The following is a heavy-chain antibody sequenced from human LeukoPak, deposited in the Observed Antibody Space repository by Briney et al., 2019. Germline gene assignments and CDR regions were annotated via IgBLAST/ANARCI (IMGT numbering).Heavy chain of an antibody. D-gene: IGHD4-17*01. CDR2: IRYDGTNK. CDR3: VKGYGDFVDY. CDR1: GFTFSNYG. J-gene: IGHJ4*02. Sequence: GGSLRLSCAASGFTFSNYGMHWVRQAPGKGLEWVAFIRYDGTNKYYADSVKGRFTISRDNSKNTLYLQMNSLRAEDTAVYYCVKGYGDFVDYWGQGTLVTVSS. V-gene: IGHV3-30*02.